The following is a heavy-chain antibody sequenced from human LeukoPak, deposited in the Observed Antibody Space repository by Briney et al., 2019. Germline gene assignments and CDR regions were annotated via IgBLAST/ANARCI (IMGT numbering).Heavy chain of an antibody. V-gene: IGHV3-23*01. Sequence: GGSLRLSCAVSGITLSNYGMSWVRQAPGKGREWVAGISDSGGSTNYADSVKGRFTISRDNPKNTLYLQMNSLRAENTAVYFCARRGVVIRVILVGFHKEAFYFDSWGQGALVTVSS. CDR1: GITLSNYG. J-gene: IGHJ4*02. D-gene: IGHD3-22*01. CDR2: ISDSGGST. CDR3: ARRGVVIRVILVGFHKEAFYFDS.